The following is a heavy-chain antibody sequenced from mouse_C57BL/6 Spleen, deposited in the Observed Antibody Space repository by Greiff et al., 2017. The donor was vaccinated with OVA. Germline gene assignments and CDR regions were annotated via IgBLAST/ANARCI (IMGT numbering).Heavy chain of an antibody. D-gene: IGHD2-1*01. CDR2: INPNNGGT. CDR3: ARSPYGNYEAMDY. V-gene: IGHV1-18*01. J-gene: IGHJ4*01. CDR1: GYTFTDYN. Sequence: VQLQQSGPELVKPGASVKIPCKASGYTFTDYNMDWVKQSHGKSLEWIGDINPNNGGTIYNQKFKGKATLTVDKSSSTAYMELRSLTSEDTAVDYCARSPYGNYEAMDYWGQGTSVTVSA.